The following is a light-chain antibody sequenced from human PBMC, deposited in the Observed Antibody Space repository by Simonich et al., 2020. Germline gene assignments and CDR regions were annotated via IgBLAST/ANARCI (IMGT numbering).Light chain of an antibody. CDR2: CAA. V-gene: IGKV4-1*01. Sequence: DIVMTQSPDSPAVSLGERATINCKSSQSVLYSSNNKNYLAWYQQKPGQPPKLLIYCAATRESGFPDRFSGSGSGTDFTLTISSLQAEDVAVYYCQQYYSTPWTFGQGTKVEIK. CDR3: QQYYSTPWT. CDR1: QSVLYSSNNKNY. J-gene: IGKJ1*01.